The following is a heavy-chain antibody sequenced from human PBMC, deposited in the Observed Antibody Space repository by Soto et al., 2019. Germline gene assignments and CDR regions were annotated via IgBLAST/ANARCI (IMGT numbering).Heavy chain of an antibody. CDR1: GFTFSIYG. CDR3: AKGDMSGDDPTVCLADY. D-gene: IGHD5-12*01. Sequence: GGSLRLSCAASGFTFSIYGMHWVRQAPGKGLEWVAVISYDGSNKYYADSVKGRFTISRDNSKNTLYLQMNSLRAEDTAVYYCAKGDMSGDDPTVCLADYWGQGTLVTVSS. CDR2: ISYDGSNK. J-gene: IGHJ4*02. V-gene: IGHV3-30*18.